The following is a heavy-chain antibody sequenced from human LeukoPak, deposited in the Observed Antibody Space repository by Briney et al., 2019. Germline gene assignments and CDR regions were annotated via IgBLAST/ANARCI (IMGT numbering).Heavy chain of an antibody. CDR1: GFTFSSYA. D-gene: IGHD3-3*01. V-gene: IGHV3-30*04. CDR2: ISYDGSNK. CDR3: ARVESYGFWRY. Sequence: GGSLRLSCAASGFTFSSYAMHWVRQAPGKGLEWVAVISYDGSNKYYADSVKGRFTISRDNSKNTLYLQMNSLRAEDTAVYYCARVESYGFWRYWGQGTLVTVSS. J-gene: IGHJ4*02.